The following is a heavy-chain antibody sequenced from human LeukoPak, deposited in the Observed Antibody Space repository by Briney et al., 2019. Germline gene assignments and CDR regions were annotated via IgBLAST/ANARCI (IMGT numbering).Heavy chain of an antibody. Sequence: SETLSLTCAVSGYSISSGYYWGWIRQPPGKGLEWIGSIYHSGSTYYNPSLKSRVTLSVDTSKDQFSLKLSSVTAADTAVYYCARHNGFYYYDSSCYAGYYYYYYMDVWGKGTTVTVSS. CDR1: GYSISSGYY. V-gene: IGHV4-38-2*01. CDR2: IYHSGST. J-gene: IGHJ6*03. D-gene: IGHD3-22*01. CDR3: ARHNGFYYYDSSCYAGYYYYYYMDV.